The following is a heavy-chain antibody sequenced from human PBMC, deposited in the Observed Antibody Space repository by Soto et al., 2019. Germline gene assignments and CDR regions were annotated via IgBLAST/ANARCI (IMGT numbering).Heavy chain of an antibody. D-gene: IGHD3-9*01. CDR1: GGSISSYY. J-gene: IGHJ3*02. Sequence: SETLSLTCTVSGGSISSYYWSWIRQPPGKGLERIGYIYYSGSTNYKPSHKSRVTISVDTSKNQFSLKLSSVTAADTAVYYCARALILTGYYIHDAFDIWGQGTMVTVSS. CDR2: IYYSGST. CDR3: ARALILTGYYIHDAFDI. V-gene: IGHV4-59*01.